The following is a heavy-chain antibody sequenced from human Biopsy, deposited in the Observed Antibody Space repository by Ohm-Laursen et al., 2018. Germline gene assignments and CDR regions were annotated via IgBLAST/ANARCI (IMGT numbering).Heavy chain of an antibody. CDR2: INRDSDTA. D-gene: IGHD3-16*01. Sequence: SLRLSCAAAGFIFDDYDMHWVRQAPGKGLEWVSRINRDSDTADYVDSVRGRFTISRDNARKTLFLQMNSLRPEDAALYYCVKDRGGARASFHHWGQGIRVAVSS. J-gene: IGHJ4*02. V-gene: IGHV3-9*01. CDR1: GFIFDDYD. CDR3: VKDRGGARASFHH.